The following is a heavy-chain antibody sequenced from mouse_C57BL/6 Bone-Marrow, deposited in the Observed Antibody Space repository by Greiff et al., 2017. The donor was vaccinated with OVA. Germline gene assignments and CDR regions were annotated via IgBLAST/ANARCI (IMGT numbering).Heavy chain of an antibody. Sequence: EVHLVESGAELVRPGASVKLSCTASGFNIKDDYMHWVKQRPEQGLEWIGWIDPENGDTEYASKFQGKATITADTSSNTAYLQLSSLTSEDTAVYYCTRQLRPYFDYWGQGTTLTVSS. D-gene: IGHD3-2*02. CDR2: IDPENGDT. CDR1: GFNIKDDY. J-gene: IGHJ2*01. V-gene: IGHV14-4*01. CDR3: TRQLRPYFDY.